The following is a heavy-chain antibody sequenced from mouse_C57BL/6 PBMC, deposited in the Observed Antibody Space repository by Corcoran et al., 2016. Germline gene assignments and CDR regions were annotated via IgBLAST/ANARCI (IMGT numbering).Heavy chain of an antibody. CDR1: GYSITSGYY. CDR2: ISYDGSN. CDR3: ARRRDYFDY. J-gene: IGHJ2*01. V-gene: IGHV3-6*01. Sequence: DVQLQESGPGLVKPSQSLSLTCSVTGYSITSGYYWNWIRQFPGNKLEWMGYISYDGSNNYNPSLKNRISITRDTSKNQFFLKLNSVTTEDTATYYCARRRDYFDYWGQGTTLTVSS.